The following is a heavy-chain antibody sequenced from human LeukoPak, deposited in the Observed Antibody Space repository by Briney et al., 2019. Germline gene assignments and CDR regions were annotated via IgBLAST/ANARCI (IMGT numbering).Heavy chain of an antibody. CDR2: IYSGGST. V-gene: IGHV3-66*01. CDR3: TTRGGSFSIFDY. Sequence: GGSLRLSCAASGFTVSSNYMNWVRQAPGKGLEWVSVIYSGGSTYYADSVKGRFTISRDDSKNTLYLQMNSLKTEDTTVYYCTTRGGSFSIFDYWGQGTLVTVSS. J-gene: IGHJ4*02. CDR1: GFTVSSNY. D-gene: IGHD1-26*01.